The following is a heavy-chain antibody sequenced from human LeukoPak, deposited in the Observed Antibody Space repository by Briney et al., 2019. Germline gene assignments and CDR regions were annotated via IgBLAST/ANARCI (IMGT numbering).Heavy chain of an antibody. Sequence: GGSLRLSCAASGFTFSSYSMNWVRQAPGKGLEWVSYISSSSSTIYYADSVKGRFTISRDNAKNSLYLQMNSLRAEDTAVYYCARERRGYCSGGSCYRLGYFDYWGQGTLVTVSS. V-gene: IGHV3-48*01. CDR2: ISSSSSTI. CDR1: GFTFSSYS. D-gene: IGHD2-15*01. CDR3: ARERRGYCSGGSCYRLGYFDY. J-gene: IGHJ4*02.